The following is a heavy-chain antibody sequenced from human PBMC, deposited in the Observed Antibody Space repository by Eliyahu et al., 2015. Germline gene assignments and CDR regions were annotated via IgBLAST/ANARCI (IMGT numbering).Heavy chain of an antibody. CDR2: IRYDGSNK. D-gene: IGHD1-26*01. V-gene: IGHV3-30*02. J-gene: IGHJ4*02. Sequence: QVQLVESGGGVVQPGGSLRLSWAASGFTFSSXGMHWVRQAPGKGLEWVAFIRYDGSNKYYADSVKGRFTISRDNSKNTLYLQMNSLRAEDTAVYYCAKELVGAPDYWGQGTLVTVSS. CDR3: AKELVGAPDY. CDR1: GFTFSSXG.